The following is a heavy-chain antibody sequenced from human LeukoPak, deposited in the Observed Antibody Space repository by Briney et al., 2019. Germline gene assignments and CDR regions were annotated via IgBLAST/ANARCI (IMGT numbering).Heavy chain of an antibody. CDR3: AKGGYYSPYYFDY. CDR2: ISWNSGSI. J-gene: IGHJ4*02. Sequence: GRSLRLSCAASGFPFDDYGMHWVRQAPGKGLEWVSGISWNSGSIGYADSVKGRFTISRDNAKNSLYLQMNSLRAGDTALYYCAKGGYYSPYYFDYWGQGTLVTVSS. D-gene: IGHD3-22*01. V-gene: IGHV3-9*01. CDR1: GFPFDDYG.